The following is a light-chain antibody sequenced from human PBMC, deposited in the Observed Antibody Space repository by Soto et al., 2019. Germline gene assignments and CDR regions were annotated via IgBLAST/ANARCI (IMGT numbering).Light chain of an antibody. CDR2: KAS. V-gene: IGKV1-5*03. CDR3: QQYNTYWT. Sequence: DIQMTQSPSTLSASVGDRVTMTSRASQSIYDWLAWYQQKPGKAPKLLIYKASNLESGVPSRFSGSASGTEFTLTISSLQPDDFATYYCQQYNTYWTFGQGTKVEIK. CDR1: QSIYDW. J-gene: IGKJ1*01.